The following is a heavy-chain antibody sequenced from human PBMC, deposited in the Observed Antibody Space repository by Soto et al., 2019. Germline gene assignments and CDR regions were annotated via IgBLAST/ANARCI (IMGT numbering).Heavy chain of an antibody. J-gene: IGHJ2*01. CDR2: IIPIFGTA. CDR1: GCTFSSYT. CDR3: ARGNNRWLQLWYFDL. D-gene: IGHD5-12*01. V-gene: IGHV1-69*12. Sequence: QVQLVQSGAEVKKPGSSVTVSCKASGCTFSSYTISWVRQAPGQGLAWMGGIIPIFGTANYAQKFQGRVTITADESTSTAYRELSSLRSEDTAVYYCARGNNRWLQLWYFDLCGRGTLVTVSS.